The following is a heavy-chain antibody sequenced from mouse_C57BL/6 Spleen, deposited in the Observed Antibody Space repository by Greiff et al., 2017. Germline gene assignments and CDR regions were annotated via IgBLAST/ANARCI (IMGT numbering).Heavy chain of an antibody. Sequence: QVQLQQPGAELVKPGASVKLSCKASGYTFTSYWMQWVKQRPGQGLEWIGEIDPSDSYTNYNQKFKGRATLTVDTSSSTAYMQLSSLTSEDSAVYYCARRSTTVVATDFDYWGQGTTLTVSS. CDR3: ARRSTTVVATDFDY. CDR1: GYTFTSYW. D-gene: IGHD1-1*01. V-gene: IGHV1-50*01. CDR2: IDPSDSYT. J-gene: IGHJ2*01.